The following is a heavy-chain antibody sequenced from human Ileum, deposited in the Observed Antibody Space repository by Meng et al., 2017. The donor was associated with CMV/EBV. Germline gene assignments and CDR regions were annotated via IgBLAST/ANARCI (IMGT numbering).Heavy chain of an antibody. CDR3: ARDAKSGWFLFDS. CDR2: TYFRSQWHN. CDR1: DDVSINSAA. Sequence: DDVSINSAAWNWVRQSPSGGLEWLGRTYFRSQWHNDYAEFVKGRITINPDTSRDQFSLQLKSVTPEDTAVYYCARDAKSGWFLFDSWGQGTLVTVSS. V-gene: IGHV6-1*01. J-gene: IGHJ4*02. D-gene: IGHD6-19*01.